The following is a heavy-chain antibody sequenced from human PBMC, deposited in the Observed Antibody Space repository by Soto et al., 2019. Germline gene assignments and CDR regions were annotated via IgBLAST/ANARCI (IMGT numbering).Heavy chain of an antibody. D-gene: IGHD2-15*01. Sequence: QVQLQESGPGLLKPSETLSLSCTVSGGSISSYYWSWIRQPPGKGLEWIGYIYYSGSTNYSPSLKSRVTISVDTSKNQFSLKLSSVTAADTAVYYCAREGGYCSGGSCYSAYYYGMDVWGQGTTVTVSS. V-gene: IGHV4-59*01. J-gene: IGHJ6*02. CDR2: IYYSGST. CDR3: AREGGYCSGGSCYSAYYYGMDV. CDR1: GGSISSYY.